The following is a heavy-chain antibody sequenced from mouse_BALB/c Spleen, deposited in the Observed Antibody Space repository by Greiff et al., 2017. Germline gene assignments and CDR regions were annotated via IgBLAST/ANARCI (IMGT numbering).Heavy chain of an antibody. CDR1: GFTFSSFG. CDR3: ARDTMISWFAY. Sequence: EVKVVESGGGLVQPGGSRKLSCAASGFTFSSFGMHWVRQAPEKGLEWVAYISSGSSTIYYADTVKGRFTISRDNPKNTLFLQMTSLRSEDTAMYYCARDTMISWFAYWGQGTLVTVSA. D-gene: IGHD2-4*01. J-gene: IGHJ3*01. CDR2: ISSGSSTI. V-gene: IGHV5-17*02.